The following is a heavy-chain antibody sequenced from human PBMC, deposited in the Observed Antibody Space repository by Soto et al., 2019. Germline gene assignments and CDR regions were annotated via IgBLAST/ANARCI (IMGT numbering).Heavy chain of an antibody. CDR2: IYYSGST. D-gene: IGHD2-2*01. V-gene: IGHV4-30-4*01. Sequence: PSETLSLTCTVSGRSISSGDYYWSWIRQPPGKGLAGIGYIYYSGSTYYNPSLKSRVTISVDTSKNQFSLKLSSVTAADTAVYYCAGLGYCISTSCYWAYYYYGMDVWGQGTTVTVSS. CDR1: GRSISSGDYY. CDR3: AGLGYCISTSCYWAYYYYGMDV. J-gene: IGHJ6*02.